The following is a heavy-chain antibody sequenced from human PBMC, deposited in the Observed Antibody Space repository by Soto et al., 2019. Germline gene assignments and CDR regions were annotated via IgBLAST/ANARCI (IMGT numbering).Heavy chain of an antibody. Sequence: QVQLQESGPGLVKPSQTLSLTCTVSGGSTSSGGHYWSWIRQHPGKGLEWIGYISYSGSTYYNPSLESRVTISGDTSKSQFSLKLSSVTAADTAVYYCARDALSRDSIWGQGTLVTVSS. CDR3: ARDALSRDSI. CDR1: GGSTSSGGHY. D-gene: IGHD3-22*01. CDR2: ISYSGST. V-gene: IGHV4-31*03. J-gene: IGHJ4*02.